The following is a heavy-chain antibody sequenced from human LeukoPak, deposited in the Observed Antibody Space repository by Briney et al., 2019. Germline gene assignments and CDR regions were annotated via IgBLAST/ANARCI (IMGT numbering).Heavy chain of an antibody. CDR1: GFTFSNYA. D-gene: IGHD6-19*01. V-gene: IGHV3-30*04. J-gene: IGHJ4*02. CDR3: AKDRSAHLEYSSGHFDY. CDR2: ISYDGSNK. Sequence: GGSLKLSCAASGFTFSNYAFHWVRQAPGKGLEWVALISYDGSNKYYADSVKGRFTISRDNSKNTLYLQMNSLRAEDTAVYYCAKDRSAHLEYSSGHFDYWGQGTLVTVSS.